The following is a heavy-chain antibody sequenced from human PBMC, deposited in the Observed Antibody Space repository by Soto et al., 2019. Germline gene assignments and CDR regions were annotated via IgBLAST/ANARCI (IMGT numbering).Heavy chain of an antibody. CDR2: ISNSGSI. CDR1: SGSLSGYY. V-gene: IGHV4-59*08. CDR3: ARHGGAFNWNHYFDH. Sequence: SETLSLTCTVSSGSLSGYYWGWIRQPPGKGLEWIGYISNSGSISYSPSLKSRVTMSGDTSKNQFSLDLSSVTAADTAVYFCARHGGAFNWNHYFDHWGQGPLVTVSS. D-gene: IGHD1-20*01. J-gene: IGHJ4*02.